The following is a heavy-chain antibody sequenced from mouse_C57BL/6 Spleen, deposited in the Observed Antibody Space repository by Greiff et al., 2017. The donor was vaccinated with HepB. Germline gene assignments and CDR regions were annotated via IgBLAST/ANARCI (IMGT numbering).Heavy chain of an antibody. V-gene: IGHV3-8*01. Sequence: DVKLQESGPGLAKPSQTLSLTCSVTGYSITSDYWNWIRKFPGNKLEYMGYISYSGSTYYNPSLKSRISITRDTSKNQYYLQLNSVTTEDTATYYCARYNYSNYGYFEVWGTGTTVTVSS. J-gene: IGHJ1*03. CDR1: GYSITSDY. CDR3: ARYNYSNYGYFEV. D-gene: IGHD2-5*01. CDR2: ISYSGST.